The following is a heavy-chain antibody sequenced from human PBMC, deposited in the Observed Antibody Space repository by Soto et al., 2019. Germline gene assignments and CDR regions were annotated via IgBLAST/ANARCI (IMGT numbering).Heavy chain of an antibody. CDR3: PKEVGYTWNILEYYYHGMEV. CDR2: ISYDGSNK. J-gene: IGHJ6*02. V-gene: IGHV3-30*18. CDR1: GFTFSSYG. Sequence: PGGSLRLSCAASGFTFSSYGMHWVRQAPGKGLEWVAVISYDGSNKYYADSVKGRFTISRDNSKNTLYLQMNSLRAEDTAVYYCPKEVGYTWNILEYYYHGMEVWGQGTTVTVSS. D-gene: IGHD2-8*01.